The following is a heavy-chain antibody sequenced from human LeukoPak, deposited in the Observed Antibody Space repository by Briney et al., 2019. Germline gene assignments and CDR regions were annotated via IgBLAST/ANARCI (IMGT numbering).Heavy chain of an antibody. V-gene: IGHV4-61*02. Sequence: SETLSLTCTVSGGSISSGSYYWSWIRQPAGEGLEWIGRIYTSGSTNYNPSLKSRVTMSVDTSKNQFSLKLSSVTAADTAVYYCARARVGIAAAGLYWYFDLWGRGTLVTVSS. J-gene: IGHJ2*01. D-gene: IGHD6-13*01. CDR1: GGSISSGSYY. CDR2: IYTSGST. CDR3: ARARVGIAAAGLYWYFDL.